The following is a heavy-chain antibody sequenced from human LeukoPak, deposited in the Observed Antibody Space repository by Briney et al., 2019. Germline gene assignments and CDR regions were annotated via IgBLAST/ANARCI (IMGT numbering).Heavy chain of an antibody. J-gene: IGHJ4*02. Sequence: GGSLRLSCAASGFTFDDYGMNWVRQAPGKGLEWVSSISSSSSYIYYADSVKGRFTISRDNAKNSLYLQMNSLRAEDTAVYYCARDLFSGYWGQGTLVTVSS. V-gene: IGHV3-21*01. CDR1: GFTFDDYG. CDR2: ISSSSSYI. CDR3: ARDLFSGY.